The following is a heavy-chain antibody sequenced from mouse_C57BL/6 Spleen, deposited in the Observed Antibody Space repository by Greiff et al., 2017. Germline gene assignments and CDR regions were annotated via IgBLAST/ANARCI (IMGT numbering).Heavy chain of an antibody. Sequence: VKLMESGAELVRPGASVTLSCKASGYTFTDYEMHWVKQTPVHGLEWIGAIDPETGGTAYNQKFKGKAILTADKSSSTAYMELRSLTSEDSAVYYCTRWSKRGESMDDWGQGTTVTVSS. CDR1: GYTFTDYE. D-gene: IGHD2-5*01. V-gene: IGHV1-15*01. CDR3: TRWSKRGESMDD. J-gene: IGHJ4*01. CDR2: IDPETGGT.